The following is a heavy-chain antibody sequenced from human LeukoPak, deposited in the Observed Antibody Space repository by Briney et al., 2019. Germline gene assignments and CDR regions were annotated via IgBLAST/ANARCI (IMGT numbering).Heavy chain of an antibody. CDR1: GYSIYSGYY. Sequence: SETLSLTCTVSGYSIYSGYYWGWIRQPPGKGLEWIGSIYHSGSTYYNPSLRSRVTISVDTSKNQFSLKLNSVTAADTAVYYCARSPRLGRYGYGPWELPVSYFDYWGQGTLVTVSS. CDR2: IYHSGST. V-gene: IGHV4-38-2*02. CDR3: ARSPRLGRYGYGPWELPVSYFDY. J-gene: IGHJ4*02. D-gene: IGHD1-26*01.